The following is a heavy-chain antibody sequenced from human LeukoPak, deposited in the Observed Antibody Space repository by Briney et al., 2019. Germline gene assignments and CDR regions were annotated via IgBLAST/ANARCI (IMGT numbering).Heavy chain of an antibody. V-gene: IGHV3-9*01. D-gene: IGHD4-17*01. CDR2: ISWDGATI. CDR1: GFSFDDYA. Sequence: GGSLRLSCAASGFSFDDYAVHWVRQAPGKGLEWVSGISWDGATIGYADSVKGRFAISRDNAKKSLYLQMNSLRAEDTAVYYCAREYYGDYGFDYWGQGTLVTVSS. CDR3: AREYYGDYGFDY. J-gene: IGHJ4*02.